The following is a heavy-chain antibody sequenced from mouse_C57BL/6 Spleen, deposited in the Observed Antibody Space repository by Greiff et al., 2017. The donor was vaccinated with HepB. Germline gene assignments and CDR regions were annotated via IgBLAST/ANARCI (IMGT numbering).Heavy chain of an antibody. CDR1: GFTFSSYA. CDR2: ISDGGSYT. Sequence: EVQVVESGGGLVKPGGSLKLSCAASGFTFSSYAMSWVRQTPEKRLEWVATISDGGSYTYYPDNVKGRFTISRDNAKNNLYLQMSHLKSEDTAMYYCAREGDYDRGNYFDYWGQGTTLTVSS. CDR3: AREGDYDRGNYFDY. D-gene: IGHD2-4*01. V-gene: IGHV5-4*01. J-gene: IGHJ2*01.